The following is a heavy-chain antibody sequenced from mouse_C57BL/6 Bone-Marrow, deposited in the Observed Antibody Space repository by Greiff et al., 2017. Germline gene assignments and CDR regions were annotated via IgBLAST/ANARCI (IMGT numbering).Heavy chain of an antibody. CDR3: ARGIYYDFTWFAY. D-gene: IGHD2-4*01. Sequence: LQESGAELARPGASVKLSCKASGYTFTSYGISWVKQRTGQGLEWIGEIYPRSGNTYYNEKFKGKATLTADKSSSTAYMELRSLTSEDSAVYFCARGIYYDFTWFAYWGQGTLVTVSA. CDR2: IYPRSGNT. J-gene: IGHJ3*01. CDR1: GYTFTSYG. V-gene: IGHV1-81*01.